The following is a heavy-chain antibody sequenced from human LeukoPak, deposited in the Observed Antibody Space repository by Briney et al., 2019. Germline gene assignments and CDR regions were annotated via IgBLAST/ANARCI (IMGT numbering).Heavy chain of an antibody. CDR3: ARGRVPGYSSSWYSPWFDP. Sequence: GASVKVSCKASGYTFTSYDINWVRQATGQGIEWMGWMNPNSGNTGYAQKFQGRVTITRNTSISTAYMELSSLRSEDTAAYYCARGRVPGYSSSWYSPWFDPWGQGTLVTVSS. CDR2: MNPNSGNT. CDR1: GYTFTSYD. V-gene: IGHV1-8*03. D-gene: IGHD6-13*01. J-gene: IGHJ5*02.